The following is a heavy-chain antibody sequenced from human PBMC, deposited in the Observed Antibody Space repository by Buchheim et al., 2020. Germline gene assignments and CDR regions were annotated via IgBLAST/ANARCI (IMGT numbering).Heavy chain of an antibody. CDR3: ARDLRFFQGDYMDV. V-gene: IGHV3-33*01. Sequence: QVQLVESGGGVVQPGRSLRLSCAASGFTFSSYGMHWVRQAPGKGLEWVAVIWYDGSNKYYADSVKGRFTISRDKSKNTLYLQMNSLRAEDTAVYYCARDLRFFQGDYMDVWGKGTT. D-gene: IGHD3-10*01. J-gene: IGHJ6*03. CDR1: GFTFSSYG. CDR2: IWYDGSNK.